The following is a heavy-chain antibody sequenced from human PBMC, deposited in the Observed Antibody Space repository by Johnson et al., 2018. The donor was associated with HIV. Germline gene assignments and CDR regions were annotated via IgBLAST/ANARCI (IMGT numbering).Heavy chain of an antibody. Sequence: VHLVESGGGLVQRGGSLRLSCAASGVTFSSYAMSWVRQAPGKGLEWVANINQDGSEKHYVDSVKGRFTISRDNAKNSLYLQMDSLRAEDTAVYYCARDMCSGGSCYAFDIWGQGTMVTVSS. J-gene: IGHJ3*02. CDR2: INQDGSEK. CDR1: GVTFSSYA. V-gene: IGHV3-7*01. CDR3: ARDMCSGGSCYAFDI. D-gene: IGHD2-15*01.